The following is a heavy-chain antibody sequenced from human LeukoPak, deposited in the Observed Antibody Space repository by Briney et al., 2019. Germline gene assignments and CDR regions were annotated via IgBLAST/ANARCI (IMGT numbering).Heavy chain of an antibody. V-gene: IGHV3-30*02. Sequence: GGSLRLSCAASGFTFSSFGIHWVRQAPGKGLEWVAFIRYDGSNKYYADSVKGRFTISRDNPKNTLYLQMNSLRAEDTAVYYCARDRRMGASHYYYYYMDVWGKGTTVTVSS. D-gene: IGHD1-26*01. CDR1: GFTFSSFG. CDR2: IRYDGSNK. CDR3: ARDRRMGASHYYYYYMDV. J-gene: IGHJ6*03.